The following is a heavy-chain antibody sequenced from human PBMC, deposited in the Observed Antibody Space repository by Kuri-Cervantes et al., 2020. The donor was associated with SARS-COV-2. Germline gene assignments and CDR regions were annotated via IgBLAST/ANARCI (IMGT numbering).Heavy chain of an antibody. V-gene: IGHV1-46*01. CDR1: GYTFTSYY. D-gene: IGHD2-2*01. J-gene: IGHJ5*02. Sequence: ASVKVSCKASGYTFTSYYMHWVRQAPGQGLEWMGIINPSGGSTSYAQKFQGRVTMTRDTSTSTVYMELCSLRSEDTAVYYCARGGIVVVPAASSLNWFDPWGQGTLVTVSS. CDR2: INPSGGST. CDR3: ARGGIVVVPAASSLNWFDP.